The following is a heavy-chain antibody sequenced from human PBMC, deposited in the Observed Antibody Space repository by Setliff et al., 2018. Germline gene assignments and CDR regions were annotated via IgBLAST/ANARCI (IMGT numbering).Heavy chain of an antibody. CDR3: ARGRNIAARLFDS. Sequence: SETLSLTCTVSGGSMNSGSYYWSFIRQPAGKGLEWIGSIYYSGSTYYNPSLKSRVTISVDTSKNQFSLKLSSVTAADTAVYYCARGRNIAARLFDSWGQGTRVTVSS. D-gene: IGHD6-6*01. CDR1: GGSMNSGSYY. CDR2: IYYSGST. J-gene: IGHJ4*02. V-gene: IGHV4-39*01.